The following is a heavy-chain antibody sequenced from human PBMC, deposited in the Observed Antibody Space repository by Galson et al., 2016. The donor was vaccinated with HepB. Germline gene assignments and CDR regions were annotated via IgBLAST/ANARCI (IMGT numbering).Heavy chain of an antibody. J-gene: IGHJ3*02. Sequence: SLRLSCAASGFTFSNYAINWVRQAPGKGLEWVSGISGSGSNTYYANSVKGRFTISRDNSKNTLYLQMNSLRADGTALYYCAKLRFSGNYPRALDIWGRGTMVTVSS. V-gene: IGHV3-23*01. CDR2: ISGSGSNT. D-gene: IGHD1-26*01. CDR1: GFTFSNYA. CDR3: AKLRFSGNYPRALDI.